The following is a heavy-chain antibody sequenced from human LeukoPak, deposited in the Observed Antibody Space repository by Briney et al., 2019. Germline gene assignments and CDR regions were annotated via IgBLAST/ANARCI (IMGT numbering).Heavy chain of an antibody. Sequence: GSLRLSCAASGFTFSNYAMSWVRQAPGKGLEWVSSITGSGGSTYYADSVKGRFTISRDDSKNTLYLQMSSLRAEDTAVYYCAKDKGDFWSGHHYWGQGTLVTVSS. CDR1: GFTFSNYA. CDR3: AKDKGDFWSGHHY. V-gene: IGHV3-23*01. D-gene: IGHD3-3*01. J-gene: IGHJ4*02. CDR2: ITGSGGST.